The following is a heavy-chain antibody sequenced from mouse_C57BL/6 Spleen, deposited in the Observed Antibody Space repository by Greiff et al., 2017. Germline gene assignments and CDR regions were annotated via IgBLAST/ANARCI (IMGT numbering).Heavy chain of an antibody. CDR3: ARDDGYYGTGHYYAMDY. V-gene: IGHV5-4*01. D-gene: IGHD2-3*01. Sequence: EVQGVESGGGLVKPGGSLKLSCAASGFTFSSYAMSWVRQTPEKRLEWVATISDGGSYTYYPDNVKGRFTISRDNAKNNLYLQMSHLKSEDTAMYYCARDDGYYGTGHYYAMDYWGQGTSVTVSS. CDR1: GFTFSSYA. CDR2: ISDGGSYT. J-gene: IGHJ4*01.